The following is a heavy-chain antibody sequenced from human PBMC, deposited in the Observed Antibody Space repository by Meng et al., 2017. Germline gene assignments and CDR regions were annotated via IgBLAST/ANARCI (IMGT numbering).Heavy chain of an antibody. Sequence: ASVKVSCKASGYTFTSYDINWVRQATGQGPEWMGWMNPNSGNTGYAQKFQGRVTITRNTSISTAYMELSSLRSEDTAVYYCARSELVGATTWFDPWGQGTLVTVSS. CDR2: MNPNSGNT. D-gene: IGHD1-26*01. J-gene: IGHJ5*02. CDR3: ARSELVGATTWFDP. CDR1: GYTFTSYD. V-gene: IGHV1-8*03.